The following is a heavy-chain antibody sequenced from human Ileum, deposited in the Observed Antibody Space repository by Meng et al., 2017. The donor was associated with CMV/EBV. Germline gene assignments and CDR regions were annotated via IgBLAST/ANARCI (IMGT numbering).Heavy chain of an antibody. D-gene: IGHD3-3*01. CDR3: ARDPDFWSGYYTH. CDR2: ISSSGSTI. V-gene: IGHV3-11*01. Sequence: GESLQISCAASGFTFSDYYMSWIRQAPGKGLEWVSYISSSGSTIYYADSVKGRFTISRDNAKNSLYLQMNTLRAEDTAVYYCARDPDFWSGYYTHWGQGTLVTVSS. CDR1: GFTFSDYY. J-gene: IGHJ4*02.